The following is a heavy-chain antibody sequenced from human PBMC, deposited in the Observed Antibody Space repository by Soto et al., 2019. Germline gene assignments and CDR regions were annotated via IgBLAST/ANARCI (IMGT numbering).Heavy chain of an antibody. V-gene: IGHV1-24*01. CDR2: FDPEDGET. Sequence: QVQLVQSGAEVKKPGASVKVSCKVSGYTLTELSMHWVRQAPGKGLEWMGGFDPEDGETIYAQKFQGRVTMTEDTSTDTAYMELSSLRSEDTAVYYCATGQSPDVPRDHYYYGMDVWGQGTTVTVSS. CDR1: GYTLTELS. D-gene: IGHD2-2*01. J-gene: IGHJ6*02. CDR3: ATGQSPDVPRDHYYYGMDV.